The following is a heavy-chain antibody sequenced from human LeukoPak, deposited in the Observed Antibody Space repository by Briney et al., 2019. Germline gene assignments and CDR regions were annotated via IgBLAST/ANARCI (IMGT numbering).Heavy chain of an antibody. CDR3: ARRGSIAVAGAYYYYYGMDV. D-gene: IGHD6-19*01. CDR1: GYGFTSYW. Sequence: GESLKISCKGSGYGFTSYWIGWVRQMPGKGLEWMGIIYPGDSDTRYSPSFQGQVTISADKSISTAYLQWSSLKASDTAMYYCARRGSIAVAGAYYYYYGMDVWGQGTTVTVSS. CDR2: IYPGDSDT. J-gene: IGHJ6*02. V-gene: IGHV5-51*01.